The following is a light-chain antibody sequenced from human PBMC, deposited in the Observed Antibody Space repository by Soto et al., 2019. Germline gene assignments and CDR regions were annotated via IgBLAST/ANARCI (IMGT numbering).Light chain of an antibody. J-gene: IGLJ2*01. V-gene: IGLV2-23*01. CDR1: SSDVGSYNL. CDR3: CSYAGSSTHV. CDR2: EGS. Sequence: QSVLTQPASMSGSPGQSITISCTGTSSDVGSYNLVSWYQQHPGKAPKLMIYEGSKRPSGVSNRFSGSKSGNTASLTISGLQAEDEADYYCCSYAGSSTHVFGGGTKVTVL.